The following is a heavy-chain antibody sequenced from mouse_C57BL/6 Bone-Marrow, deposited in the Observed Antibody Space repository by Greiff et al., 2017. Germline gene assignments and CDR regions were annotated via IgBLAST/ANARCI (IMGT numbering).Heavy chain of an antibody. D-gene: IGHD2-1*01. CDR2: ISSGSSTI. Sequence: EVMLVESGGGLVKPGGSLKLSCAASGFTFSDYGMHWVRQAPEKGLEWVAYISSGSSTIYYADTVKGRFTISRDNAKNTLFLQMTSLRSEDTAMYYCARKVYYGNVAWFAYWGQGTLVTVSA. CDR3: ARKVYYGNVAWFAY. V-gene: IGHV5-17*01. J-gene: IGHJ3*01. CDR1: GFTFSDYG.